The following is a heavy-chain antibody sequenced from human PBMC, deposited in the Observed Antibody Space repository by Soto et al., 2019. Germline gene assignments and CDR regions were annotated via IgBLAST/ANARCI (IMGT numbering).Heavy chain of an antibody. CDR3: ARGWGQLGPTYYYYGMDV. V-gene: IGHV1-18*01. CDR2: ISAYNGNT. J-gene: IGHJ6*02. D-gene: IGHD6-6*01. CDR1: GYTFTSYG. Sequence: ASVKVSCKASGYTFTSYGISWVRQAPGQGLEWMGWISAYNGNTNYAQKLQGRVTMTTDTSTSTAYMELRSLRSDDTAVYYCARGWGQLGPTYYYYGMDVWGQGTTVTVSS.